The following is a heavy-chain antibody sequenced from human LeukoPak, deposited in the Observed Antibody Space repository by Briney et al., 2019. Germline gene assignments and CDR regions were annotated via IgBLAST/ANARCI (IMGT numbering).Heavy chain of an antibody. CDR1: EYTFTGYY. J-gene: IGHJ4*02. CDR2: INPKSGGT. CDR3: AATNSGSQYFDY. V-gene: IGHV1-2*02. Sequence: ASVNVSCKASEYTFTGYYMHWVRQAAGQGLEGMGWINPKSGGTNYAQKFQGRVTMTRDTSISTVYMELNRLRSDDTAIYYCAATNSGSQYFDYWGQGTLVTVSS. D-gene: IGHD6-6*01.